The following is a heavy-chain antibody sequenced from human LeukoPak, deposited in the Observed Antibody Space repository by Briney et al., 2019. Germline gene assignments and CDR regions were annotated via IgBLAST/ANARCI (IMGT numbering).Heavy chain of an antibody. CDR3: VKDFAASGHYYFDY. D-gene: IGHD6-19*01. J-gene: IGHJ4*02. V-gene: IGHV3-23*01. CDR2: ITVSGGST. CDR1: GFTFSNYA. Sequence: PGGSLRLSCAASGFTFSNYAMNWVRQAPGKGLEWVSGITVSGGSTFYADSVKGRFTISRDNPKNTLYLQMNSLRAEDTAVYYCVKDFAASGHYYFDYWGQGTLVTVSS.